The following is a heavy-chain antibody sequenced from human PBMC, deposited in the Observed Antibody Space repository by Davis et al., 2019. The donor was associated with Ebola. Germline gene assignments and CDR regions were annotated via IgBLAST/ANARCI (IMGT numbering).Heavy chain of an antibody. CDR3: AKDTSNIWFDI. J-gene: IGHJ3*02. D-gene: IGHD1-26*01. CDR2: IYNDGST. CDR1: GFTVSSNY. Sequence: GESLKISCAASGFTVSSNYMTWVRQAPGKGLEWVSVIYNDGSTYYADSVKGRFTISSDNSKNTLYLQMNGLRVEDTAIYYCAKDTSNIWFDIWGQGTNVTVSS. V-gene: IGHV3-53*01.